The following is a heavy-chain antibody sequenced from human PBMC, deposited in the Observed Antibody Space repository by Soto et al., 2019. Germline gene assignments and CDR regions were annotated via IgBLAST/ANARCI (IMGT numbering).Heavy chain of an antibody. CDR3: ARVGGEDRYCSGGSCYVGDY. J-gene: IGHJ4*02. V-gene: IGHV1-18*01. CDR1: GYTFTSYG. CDR2: ISAYNGNT. Sequence: QVQLVQSGAEVKKPGASVKVSCKASGYTFTSYGISWVRQAPGQGLEWMGWISAYNGNTNYAQKLQGRVTMTTDTSTSTAYMELRSLRFDDTAVYYCARVGGEDRYCSGGSCYVGDYWGQGTLVTVSS. D-gene: IGHD2-15*01.